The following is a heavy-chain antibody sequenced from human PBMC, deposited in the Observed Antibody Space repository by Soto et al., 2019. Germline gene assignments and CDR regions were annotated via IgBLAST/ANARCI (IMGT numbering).Heavy chain of an antibody. CDR1: GFTFCSYA. V-gene: IGHV3-23*01. CDR3: AREYCSSTSCYAPWFDP. Sequence: GGSLRLSCAAPGFTFCSYALSWVRQAPGEGLEWVSAISGSGGSTYYADSVKGRFTISRDNSKNTLYLQMNSLRAEDTAVYYCAREYCSSTSCYAPWFDPWGQGTLVTVSS. J-gene: IGHJ5*02. D-gene: IGHD2-2*01. CDR2: ISGSGGST.